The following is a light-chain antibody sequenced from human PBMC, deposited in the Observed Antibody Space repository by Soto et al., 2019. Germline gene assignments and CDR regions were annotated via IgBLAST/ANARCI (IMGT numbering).Light chain of an antibody. CDR2: QDN. CDR3: QAWDSSTYV. J-gene: IGLJ1*01. CDR1: KLGDKY. V-gene: IGLV3-1*01. Sequence: SYGLTRPPSVSVSPGQTASITCGGDKLGDKYACWYQQKPGQPPVLVIYQDNKRPSGIPARFSGSNSGNTATLTLSGTQALDEADYYCQAWDSSTYVFGPGTKVTVL.